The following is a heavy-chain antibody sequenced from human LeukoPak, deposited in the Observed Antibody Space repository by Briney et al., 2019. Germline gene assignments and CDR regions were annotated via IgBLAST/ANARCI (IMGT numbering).Heavy chain of an antibody. CDR1: GGSFSGYY. CDR3: ARGAKVPYYYDSSGDGGY. Sequence: PSETLSLTCAVYGGSFSGYYWSWIRQPPGKGLGWIGETNHSGSTNYNPSLKSRVTISVDTSKNQFSLKLSSVTAADTAVYYCARGAKVPYYYDSSGDGGYWGQGTLVTVSS. J-gene: IGHJ4*02. V-gene: IGHV4-34*01. D-gene: IGHD3-22*01. CDR2: TNHSGST.